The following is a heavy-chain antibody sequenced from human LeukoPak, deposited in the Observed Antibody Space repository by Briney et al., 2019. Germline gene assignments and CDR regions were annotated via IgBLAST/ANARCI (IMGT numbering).Heavy chain of an antibody. Sequence: PSETLSLTCAVYGGSFSGYYCSWIRQPPGNGLEWIGEINHSGSTNYNPSLKSRVTISVDTSKNQFSLKLSSVTAADTAVYYCARGRSSSYDYWGQGTLVTVSS. J-gene: IGHJ4*02. D-gene: IGHD6-6*01. CDR1: GGSFSGYY. V-gene: IGHV4-34*01. CDR2: INHSGST. CDR3: ARGRSSSYDY.